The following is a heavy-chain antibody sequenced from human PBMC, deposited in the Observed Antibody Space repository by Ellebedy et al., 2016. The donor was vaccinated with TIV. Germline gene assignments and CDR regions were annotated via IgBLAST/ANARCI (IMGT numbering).Heavy chain of an antibody. CDR2: ISESGDET. CDR3: TKGGWLDD. D-gene: IGHD6-19*01. J-gene: IGHJ4*02. Sequence: GGSLRLSXAASGFTFSIYAMAWVRQAPGKGLEWVSAISESGDETYYTDSVKGRFTVSRDNFGQILYLQMNSLRADDSARYYCTKGGWLDDWGPGTLVTVSS. CDR1: GFTFSIYA. V-gene: IGHV3-23*01.